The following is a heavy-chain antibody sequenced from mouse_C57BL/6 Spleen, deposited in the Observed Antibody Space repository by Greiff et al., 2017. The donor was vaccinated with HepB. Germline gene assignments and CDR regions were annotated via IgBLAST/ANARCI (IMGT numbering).Heavy chain of an antibody. V-gene: IGHV1-15*01. D-gene: IGHD1-1*01. CDR3: TCYGSKDY. J-gene: IGHJ2*01. CDR2: IDPETGGT. Sequence: VKLQESGAELVRPGASVTLSCKASGYTFTDYEMHWVKQTPVHGLEWIGAIDPETGGTAYNQKFKGKAILTADKSSSTAYMELRSLTSEDSAVYYCTCYGSKDYWGQGTTLTVSS. CDR1: GYTFTDYE.